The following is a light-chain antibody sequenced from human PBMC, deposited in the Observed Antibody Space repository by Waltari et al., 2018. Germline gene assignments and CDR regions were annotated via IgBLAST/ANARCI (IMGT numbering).Light chain of an antibody. CDR2: GAS. V-gene: IGKV3-20*01. J-gene: IGKJ1*01. Sequence: EIVLTQSPGTLSLSPGERATLSCRARQSVSRTLAWYQQKPGQAPKLLIYGASIRATGIPDRFTGSGSGTDFSLNISSLEPEDFAIYFCQHYVRLPATFGQGTKVEIK. CDR1: QSVSRT. CDR3: QHYVRLPAT.